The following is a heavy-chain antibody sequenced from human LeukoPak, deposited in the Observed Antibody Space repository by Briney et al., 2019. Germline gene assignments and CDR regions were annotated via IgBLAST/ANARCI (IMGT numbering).Heavy chain of an antibody. CDR1: GGSISSGGYY. CDR3: ARAPKAGHYYDSSALPNY. J-gene: IGHJ4*02. Sequence: PSETLSLTCTVSGGSISSGGYYWSWIRQHPGKGLEWIGYIYYSGSTYYNPSLKSRVTISKDTSKNQFSLKLSSGTPADTAVYYCARAPKAGHYYDSSALPNYGGQGTVVTVSS. D-gene: IGHD3-22*01. CDR2: IYYSGST. V-gene: IGHV4-31*03.